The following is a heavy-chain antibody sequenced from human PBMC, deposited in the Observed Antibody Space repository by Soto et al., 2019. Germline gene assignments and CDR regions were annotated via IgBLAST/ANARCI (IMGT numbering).Heavy chain of an antibody. CDR1: GGTFSSYA. V-gene: IGHV1-69*13. CDR3: ARALEWWYQDYYYYGMDV. Sequence: GASVKVSCKASGGTFSSYAISWVRQAPGQGLEWMGGIIPIFGTANYAQKFQGRVTITADESTSTAYMELSSLRSEDTAVYYCARALEWWYQDYYYYGMDVWGQGTTVTVSS. CDR2: IIPIFGTA. D-gene: IGHD2-15*01. J-gene: IGHJ6*02.